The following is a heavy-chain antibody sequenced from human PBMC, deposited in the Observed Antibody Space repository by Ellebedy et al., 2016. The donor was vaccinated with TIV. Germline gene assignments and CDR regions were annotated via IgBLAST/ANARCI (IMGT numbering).Heavy chain of an antibody. Sequence: MPSETLSLTCSVSGVSISDYYWSWIRQPPGQGLEWIGYVYHPGGTNYNPSLRSRVTLAVDTPKNEFSLKLSSVTTADTAIYYCARDGVEDYFDYWGQGLLVTVSS. J-gene: IGHJ4*02. CDR1: GVSISDYY. D-gene: IGHD3-10*01. CDR3: ARDGVEDYFDY. V-gene: IGHV4-59*01. CDR2: VYHPGGT.